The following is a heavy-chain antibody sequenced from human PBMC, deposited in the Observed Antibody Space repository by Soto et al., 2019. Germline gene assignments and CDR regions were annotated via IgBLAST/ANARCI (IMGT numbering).Heavy chain of an antibody. CDR2: INPSGGST. D-gene: IGHD3-9*01. CDR3: ARDYYGILTGYLAAQGYYGMDV. Sequence: ASVKVSCKASGYTFTSYYMHWVRQAPGQGLEWMGIINPSGGSTSYAQKFQGRVTMTRDTSTSTVYMELSSLRSEDTAVYYCARDYYGILTGYLAAQGYYGMDVWGQGTTVTVSS. J-gene: IGHJ6*02. CDR1: GYTFTSYY. V-gene: IGHV1-46*01.